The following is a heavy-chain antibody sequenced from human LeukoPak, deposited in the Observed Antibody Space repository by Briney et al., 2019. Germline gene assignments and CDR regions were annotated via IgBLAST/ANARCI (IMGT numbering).Heavy chain of an antibody. CDR1: GGSFSGYY. J-gene: IGHJ6*03. CDR2: INHSGST. CDR3: ARLRRAKDPRYYMDV. Sequence: SETLSLTCAVYGGSFSGYYWSWIRQPPGKGLEWIGEINHSGSTNYNPSLKSRVTISVDTSKNQFSLKLSSVTAADTAVHYCARLRRAKDPRYYMDVWGKGTTVTISS. V-gene: IGHV4-34*01.